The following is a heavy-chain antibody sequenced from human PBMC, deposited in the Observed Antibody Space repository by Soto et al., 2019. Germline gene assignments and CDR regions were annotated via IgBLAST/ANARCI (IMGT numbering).Heavy chain of an antibody. V-gene: IGHV3-23*01. CDR2: ISGSGGST. CDR1: GFTFSSYA. CDR3: ASSEGYYYYGMDV. Sequence: EVQLLESGGGLVQPGGSLRLSCAASGFTFSSYAMSWVRQAPGKGLEWVSAISGSGGSTYYADSVKGRFTISRDNSKNTLYLQMNSLRAEDTAVYYCASSEGYYYYGMDVWGQGTTVTVSS. J-gene: IGHJ6*02.